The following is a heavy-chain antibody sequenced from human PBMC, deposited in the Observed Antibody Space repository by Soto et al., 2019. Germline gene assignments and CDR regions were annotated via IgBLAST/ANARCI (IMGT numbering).Heavy chain of an antibody. V-gene: IGHV3-30*03. CDR2: ISYDGSNK. J-gene: IGHJ4*02. D-gene: IGHD6-13*01. CDR1: GFTFSSYG. Sequence: GGSLRLSCAASGFTFSSYGMHWVRQAPGKGLEWVAVISYDGSNKYYADSVKGRFTISRDNSKNTLYLQMNSLRAEDTAVYYCAWYSSSWSFDYWSQGTLVTVSS. CDR3: AWYSSSWSFDY.